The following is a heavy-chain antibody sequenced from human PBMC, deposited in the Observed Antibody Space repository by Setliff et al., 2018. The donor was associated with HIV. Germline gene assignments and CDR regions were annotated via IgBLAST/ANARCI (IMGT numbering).Heavy chain of an antibody. J-gene: IGHJ6*03. V-gene: IGHV4-31*11. Sequence: LSLTCAAYGVSITSADYYWSWIRQHALKGMEWIGYMYSSGNNYYNPSLKSRLVGSVDESKNQIYPNLSSVTAADTAVYYCARGYCSGGFCHPNYYHYMDVWGKGTTVTVSS. CDR3: ARGYCSGGFCHPNYYHYMDV. CDR2: MYSSGNN. D-gene: IGHD2-15*01. CDR1: GVSITSADYY.